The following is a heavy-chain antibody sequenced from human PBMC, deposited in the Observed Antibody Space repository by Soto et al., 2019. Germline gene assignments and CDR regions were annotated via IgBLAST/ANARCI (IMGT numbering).Heavy chain of an antibody. Sequence: QVQLEESGGGVVQPGRSLRLSCAASGFTFSSYAIHWVRQAPGKGLEWVAVISYDGSNKYYADSVKGRFTISRDNSKNTLYLQMNSLRAEDTAVYYCARDGVDIVATTTFKSDYWGQGTLVTVSS. V-gene: IGHV3-30-3*01. CDR2: ISYDGSNK. CDR3: ARDGVDIVATTTFKSDY. D-gene: IGHD5-12*01. CDR1: GFTFSSYA. J-gene: IGHJ4*02.